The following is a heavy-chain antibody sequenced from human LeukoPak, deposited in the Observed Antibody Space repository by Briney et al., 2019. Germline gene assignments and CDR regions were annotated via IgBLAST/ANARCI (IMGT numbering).Heavy chain of an antibody. D-gene: IGHD5-12*01. J-gene: IGHJ4*02. Sequence: GRSLRLSCAASGFTFSSYGMHWVRQAPGKGLEWVAVISYDGSNKYYADSVKGRFTISRDSSKNILHLQMNSLRAEDTAVYYCARGPSGYHNTGGQGTLVTVSS. V-gene: IGHV3-30*03. CDR2: ISYDGSNK. CDR1: GFTFSSYG. CDR3: ARGPSGYHNT.